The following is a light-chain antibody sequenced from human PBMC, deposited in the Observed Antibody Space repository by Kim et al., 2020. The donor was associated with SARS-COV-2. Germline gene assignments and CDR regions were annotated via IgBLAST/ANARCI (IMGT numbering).Light chain of an antibody. CDR2: KAS. CDR3: QQYNSYWT. CDR1: QSISSW. Sequence: SASVGDRVTINCRASQSISSWLAWYQQKPGKAPKLLIYKASSLESGVPSRFSGSGSGTEFTLTISSLQPDDFATYYCQQYNSYWTFGQGTKVEIK. J-gene: IGKJ1*01. V-gene: IGKV1-5*03.